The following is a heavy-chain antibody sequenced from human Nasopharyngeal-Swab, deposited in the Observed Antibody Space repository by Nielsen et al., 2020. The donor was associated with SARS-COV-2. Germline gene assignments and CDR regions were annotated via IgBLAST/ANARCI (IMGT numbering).Heavy chain of an antibody. D-gene: IGHD2-15*01. J-gene: IGHJ6*02. Sequence: GGSLRLSCAASGFTFSSYSMNWVRQAPGKGLEWVSSISSSSSYIYYADSVKGRFTISRDNAKNSLYLQMYSLRAEDTAVYYCARDPLGFLYYYYGMDVWGQGTTVTVSS. V-gene: IGHV3-21*01. CDR2: ISSSSSYI. CDR1: GFTFSSYS. CDR3: ARDPLGFLYYYYGMDV.